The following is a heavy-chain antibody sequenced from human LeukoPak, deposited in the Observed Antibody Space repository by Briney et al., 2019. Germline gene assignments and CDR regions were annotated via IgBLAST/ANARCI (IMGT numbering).Heavy chain of an antibody. CDR3: ARGRNHFENWGYYYYFDY. CDR2: INSSGGT. V-gene: IGHV4-34*01. J-gene: IGHJ4*02. CDR1: GGSFRGYY. D-gene: IGHD1-26*01. Sequence: SETLSLTCAVSGGSFRGYYWNWIRQSPGKGLEWAGEINSSGGTSYNPSLKSRLTLSVDTSKYQFSLKLNSVTAADTAVYYCARGRNHFENWGYYYYFDYWGQGTLVTVAS.